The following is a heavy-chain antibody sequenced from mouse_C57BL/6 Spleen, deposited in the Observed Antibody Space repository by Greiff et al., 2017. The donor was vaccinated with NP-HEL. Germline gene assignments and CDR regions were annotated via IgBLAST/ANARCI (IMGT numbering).Heavy chain of an antibody. J-gene: IGHJ4*01. Sequence: QVQLQQPGAELVMPGASVKLSCKASGYTFTSYWMHWVKQRPGQGLEWIGEIDPSDSYTNYNQKFQGKSTLTVDKSSSTAYMQLSSLTSEDSAVYYCASGGKRAMDYWGQGTSVTVSS. CDR2: IDPSDSYT. CDR3: ASGGKRAMDY. CDR1: GYTFTSYW. D-gene: IGHD1-1*01. V-gene: IGHV1-69*01.